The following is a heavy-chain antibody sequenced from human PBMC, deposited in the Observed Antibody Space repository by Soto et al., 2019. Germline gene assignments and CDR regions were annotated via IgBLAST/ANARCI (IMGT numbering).Heavy chain of an antibody. V-gene: IGHV1-69*02. D-gene: IGHD3-22*01. CDR1: GGTFSSYT. CDR3: ARAPVNYYGSSGYGGGVGWFDP. J-gene: IGHJ5*02. Sequence: QVQLVQSGAEVKKPGSSVKVSCKASGGTFSSYTISWVRQAPGQGLEWMGRIIPILGIANYAEKFKGRVTITAQKSRSTSQMELSSVRSEDTGVYYCARAPVNYYGSSGYGGGVGWFDPWGQGTLVTVSS. CDR2: IIPILGIA.